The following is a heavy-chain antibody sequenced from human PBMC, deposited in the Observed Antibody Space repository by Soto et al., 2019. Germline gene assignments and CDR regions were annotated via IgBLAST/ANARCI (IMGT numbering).Heavy chain of an antibody. CDR2: IHYSGST. D-gene: IGHD1-26*01. CDR3: ARHATALSGPLDY. CDR1: GGSISSCH. V-gene: IGHV4-59*08. Sequence: SEILSPTFSIFGGSISSCHWGWIRPPPGKGLEYIGNIHYSGSTNYNPSLRSRVTMSVDTSKKQFSLKLSSVTAADTAFYYCARHATALSGPLDYWGRGTLVTVS. J-gene: IGHJ4*02.